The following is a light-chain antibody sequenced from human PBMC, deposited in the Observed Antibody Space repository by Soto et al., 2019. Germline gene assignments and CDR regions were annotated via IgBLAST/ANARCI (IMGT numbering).Light chain of an antibody. J-gene: IGKJ5*01. CDR1: QVISTS. Sequence: GESVTITCRASQVISTSLAWYQVKPGKAPKLLIYYASNLEAXGPSMFXXXXSXRXXTXTISRLQPEDIATYYCQQYENLPTFGQGTRLEIK. CDR3: QQYENLPT. V-gene: IGKV1-33*01. CDR2: YAS.